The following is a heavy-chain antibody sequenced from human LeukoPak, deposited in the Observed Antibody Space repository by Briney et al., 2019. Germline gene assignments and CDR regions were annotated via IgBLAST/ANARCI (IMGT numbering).Heavy chain of an antibody. D-gene: IGHD3-10*01. CDR1: GFTFSTYA. Sequence: GGSLRLSCAASGFTFSTYAMSWVRQAPGKGLEWVSVISVSGGSTYYAASVKGRFTISRDNSKNTLYLQMNSLRAEDTAVYYCAKDGDYYGSGGYPYSCYDMDVWGQGTTVTVSS. J-gene: IGHJ6*02. V-gene: IGHV3-23*01. CDR2: ISVSGGST. CDR3: AKDGDYYGSGGYPYSCYDMDV.